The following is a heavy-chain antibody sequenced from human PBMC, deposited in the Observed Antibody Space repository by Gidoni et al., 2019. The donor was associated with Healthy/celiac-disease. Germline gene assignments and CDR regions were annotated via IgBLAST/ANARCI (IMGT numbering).Heavy chain of an antibody. D-gene: IGHD6-19*01. CDR2: IRSSSSYI. Sequence: EVQLVESGGGLVKPGGSLRLSCVASGFTFRSYSMNWVRQAPGKGLEWVSSIRSSSSYIYYADSVKGRFTISRENAKNSLYLQMNSLRAEDTAVYYCARAPVAGTGVYYYYGMDVWGQGTTVTVSS. CDR1: GFTFRSYS. V-gene: IGHV3-21*01. J-gene: IGHJ6*02. CDR3: ARAPVAGTGVYYYYGMDV.